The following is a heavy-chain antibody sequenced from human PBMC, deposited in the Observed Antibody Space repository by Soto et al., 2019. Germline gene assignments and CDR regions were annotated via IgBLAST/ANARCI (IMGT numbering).Heavy chain of an antibody. J-gene: IGHJ4*02. V-gene: IGHV4-59*01. CDR2: IHYSGST. CDR3: GRVRSIVFDY. Sequence: SQTMSLTCTVSAASISTFYWGWIRQPPGKGLEWIGYIHYSGSTNYNPSLKSQVIISVDTSKNQFSLNLTSVTAAATPVYFCGRVRSIVFDYWGQGTLGTVSS. CDR1: AASISTFY. D-gene: IGHD3-3*01.